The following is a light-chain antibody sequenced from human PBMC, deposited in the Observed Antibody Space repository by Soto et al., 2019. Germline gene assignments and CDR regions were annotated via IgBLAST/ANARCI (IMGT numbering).Light chain of an antibody. J-gene: IGKJ2*01. V-gene: IGKV3-20*01. CDR3: QQYATSPYT. Sequence: EIELTPSPGTLSLSPGQGATLFCRASQSVTSNKLAWYQHKVGQAPRLLLYDASRRATVIPDRFSGSGSGTDFSLTISRLAPEDFAVYFCQQYATSPYTFGQGTKLE. CDR1: QSVTSNK. CDR2: DAS.